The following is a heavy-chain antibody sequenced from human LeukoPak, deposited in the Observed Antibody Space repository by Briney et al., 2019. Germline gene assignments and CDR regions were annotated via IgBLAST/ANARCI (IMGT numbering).Heavy chain of an antibody. J-gene: IGHJ4*02. D-gene: IGHD3-10*01. CDR2: IDPNDSYT. CDR1: GYSFTTFY. V-gene: IGHV5-10-1*01. Sequence: GESLKISCKVSGYSFTTFYITWVRQMPAGKGLEWMGNIDPNDSYTKYSPSFQGHVTMSVDRSISTAYLQWSSLKASDTAMYYCGLLSPSQLVRYWGQGTLVTVSS. CDR3: GLLSPSQLVRY.